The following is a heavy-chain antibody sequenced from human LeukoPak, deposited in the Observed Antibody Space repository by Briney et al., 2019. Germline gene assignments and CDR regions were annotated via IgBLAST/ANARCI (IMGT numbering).Heavy chain of an antibody. J-gene: IGHJ4*02. D-gene: IGHD3-3*01. CDR2: ISGSGGST. V-gene: IGHV3-23*01. Sequence: GGSLRLSCAASGFTFSSYAMSWVRQAPGKGLEWVSAISGSGGSTYYADSVKGRFTISRDNSKNTLYLQMNSLRAEDTAVYYCAKDIRRVRFWSGYYLFDYWGQGTLVTVSS. CDR1: GFTFSSYA. CDR3: AKDIRRVRFWSGYYLFDY.